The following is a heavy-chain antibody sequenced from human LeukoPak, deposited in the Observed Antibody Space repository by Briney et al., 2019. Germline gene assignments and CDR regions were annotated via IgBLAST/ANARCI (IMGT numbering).Heavy chain of an antibody. CDR2: VNHGGTT. CDR1: GGSFSDYY. J-gene: IGHJ4*02. Sequence: SETLSLTCAVYGGSFSDYYWSWIRQPPGRGLEWIGEVNHGGTTNYNPSLKSRVTISVDTSKNQFSLKLSSVTAADTAVYYCARGGARGVIRDWGQGTLVTVSS. D-gene: IGHD3-10*01. V-gene: IGHV4-34*01. CDR3: ARGGARGVIRD.